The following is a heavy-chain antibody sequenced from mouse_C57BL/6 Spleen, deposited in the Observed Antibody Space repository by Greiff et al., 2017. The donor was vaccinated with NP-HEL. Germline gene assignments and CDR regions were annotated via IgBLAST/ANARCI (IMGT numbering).Heavy chain of an antibody. D-gene: IGHD2-2*01. Sequence: QVQLKQSGAELVRPGTSVKVSCKASGYAFTNYLIEWVKQRPGQGLEWIGVINPGSGGTNYNEKLKGKATLTADKSSSTAYMQLSSLTSEDSAVYCCAREGDGYGFAYWGQGTLVTVSA. V-gene: IGHV1-54*01. CDR3: AREGDGYGFAY. CDR1: GYAFTNYL. J-gene: IGHJ3*01. CDR2: INPGSGGT.